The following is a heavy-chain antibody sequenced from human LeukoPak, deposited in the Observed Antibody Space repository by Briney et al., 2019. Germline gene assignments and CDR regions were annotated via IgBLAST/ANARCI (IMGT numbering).Heavy chain of an antibody. CDR1: GGSISSGDYY. J-gene: IGHJ4*02. CDR3: ARDVSGWYYFDY. CDR2: IYYSGST. Sequence: PSETLSLTCTVSGGSISSGDYYWSWIRQPPGKGLEWIGYIYYSGSTYYNPSLKSRVTISVDTSKNQFSLRLTSVTAADTAMYYCARDVSGWYYFDYWGQGTLVTVSS. D-gene: IGHD6-19*01. V-gene: IGHV4-30-4*02.